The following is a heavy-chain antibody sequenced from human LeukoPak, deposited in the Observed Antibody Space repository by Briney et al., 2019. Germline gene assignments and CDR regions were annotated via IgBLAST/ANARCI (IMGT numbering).Heavy chain of an antibody. CDR2: INSNSGDT. J-gene: IGHJ2*01. CDR1: GYTFTGYY. D-gene: IGHD3-9*01. CDR3: AREPHYDLLTGYALGYLDL. V-gene: IGHV1-2*02. Sequence: ASVKVSCKASGYTFTGYYMHWVRLAPGQGLEWMGWINSNSGDTNYAQKFQGRVTMTRDTSISTAYMELSRLRSDDTAVYYCAREPHYDLLTGYALGYLDLWGRGTLLTVSS.